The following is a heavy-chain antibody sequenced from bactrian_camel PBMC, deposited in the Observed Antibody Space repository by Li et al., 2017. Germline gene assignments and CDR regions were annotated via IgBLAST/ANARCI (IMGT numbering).Heavy chain of an antibody. V-gene: IGHV3S53*01. CDR2: IHSHGSI. CDR1: PIGILDSEPYRSWC. D-gene: IGHD4*01. J-gene: IGHJ6*01. Sequence: HVQLVESGGGSVQSGGSLNLTCTASPIGILDSEPYRSWCLGWFRQAPGQAREGVATIHSHGSIKYADSVKGRFTISRDNAKKTLYLQMNNLKPGDTAVYYCAADIDYGLGRLEDEKDFGYWGQGTQVTVSS. CDR3: AADIDYGLGRLEDEKDFGY.